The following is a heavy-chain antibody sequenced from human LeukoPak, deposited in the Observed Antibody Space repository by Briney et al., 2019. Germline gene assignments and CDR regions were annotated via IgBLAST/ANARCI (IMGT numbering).Heavy chain of an antibody. V-gene: IGHV3-23*01. CDR1: GFTFSSYA. J-gene: IGHJ4*02. Sequence: GGSLRLSCAASGFTFSSYAMSWVRQAPGKGLEWVSAISGSGGSTYYADSVKGRFTISRDNSKNTLYLQMNSLRADDTAVYHCAKDGDRDGYNYADYWGQGTLVTVSS. CDR3: AKDGDRDGYNYADY. D-gene: IGHD5-24*01. CDR2: ISGSGGST.